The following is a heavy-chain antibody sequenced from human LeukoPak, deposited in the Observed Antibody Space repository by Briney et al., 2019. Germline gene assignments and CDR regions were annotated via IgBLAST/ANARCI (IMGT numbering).Heavy chain of an antibody. V-gene: IGHV4-39*01. CDR1: GGSISSSSYY. CDR2: IYYSGRT. Sequence: SETLSLTFTGSGGSISSSSYYGGWIRQPPGKGLGWIGSIYYSGRTYYNPSLKSRVTISVDTSKNQFSLKLSSVTAADTAVYYCARHSSRSGSRDYWGQGTLVTVSS. J-gene: IGHJ4*02. CDR3: ARHSSRSGSRDY. D-gene: IGHD1-26*01.